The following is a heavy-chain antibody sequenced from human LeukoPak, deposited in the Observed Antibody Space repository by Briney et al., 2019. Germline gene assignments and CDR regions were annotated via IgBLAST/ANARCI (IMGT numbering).Heavy chain of an antibody. D-gene: IGHD3-22*01. CDR1: GFTFSSYA. V-gene: IGHV3-23*01. CDR3: AKDLEDSSGYYDYYYGMDV. CDR2: ISGSGGST. Sequence: GGSLRLSCAASGFTFSSYAMSWVRQAPGKGLEWVSAISGSGGSTYYADSVKGRFTISRDNSKNTLCLQKNSLRAEDTAVYYCAKDLEDSSGYYDYYYGMDVWGQGTTVTVSS. J-gene: IGHJ6*02.